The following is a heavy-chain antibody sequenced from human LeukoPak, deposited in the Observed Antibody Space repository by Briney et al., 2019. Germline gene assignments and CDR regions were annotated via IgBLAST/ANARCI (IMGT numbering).Heavy chain of an antibody. D-gene: IGHD3-10*01. Sequence: GGSLRLSCAASGFTFSSYEMNWVRQAPGKGQEWVSYISSSGSTIYYADSVKGRFTISRDNAKNSLYLQMNSLRAEDTAVYYCASTGAYYYYGMDVWGKGTTVTVSS. V-gene: IGHV3-48*03. CDR1: GFTFSSYE. J-gene: IGHJ6*04. CDR2: ISSSGSTI. CDR3: ASTGAYYYYGMDV.